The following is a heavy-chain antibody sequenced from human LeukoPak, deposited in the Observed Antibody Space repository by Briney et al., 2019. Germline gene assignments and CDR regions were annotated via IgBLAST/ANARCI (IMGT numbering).Heavy chain of an antibody. CDR2: IKEDGSEK. CDR1: GFTFSSYW. J-gene: IGHJ4*02. Sequence: GGSLRLSCAASGFTFSSYWMSWVRQAPGKGLEWVADIKEDGSEKYYVDSVKGRFTISRDNAKNSLYLQMNSLRAEDTAVYYCARDMGYGDYGTFDYWGQGTLVTVSS. D-gene: IGHD4-17*01. V-gene: IGHV3-7*01. CDR3: ARDMGYGDYGTFDY.